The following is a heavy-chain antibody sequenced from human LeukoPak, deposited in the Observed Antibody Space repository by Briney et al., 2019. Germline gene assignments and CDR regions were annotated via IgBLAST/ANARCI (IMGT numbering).Heavy chain of an antibody. CDR2: INHSGST. CDR3: ARGDFWSGYGLVGFDY. Sequence: SETLSLTCAVYGGSFSGYYWSWIRQPPGKGLEWIREINHSGSTNYNPSLKSRVTISVDTSKNQFSLKLSSVTAADTAVYYCARGDFWSGYGLVGFDYWGQGTLVTVSS. CDR1: GGSFSGYY. V-gene: IGHV4-34*01. D-gene: IGHD3-3*01. J-gene: IGHJ4*02.